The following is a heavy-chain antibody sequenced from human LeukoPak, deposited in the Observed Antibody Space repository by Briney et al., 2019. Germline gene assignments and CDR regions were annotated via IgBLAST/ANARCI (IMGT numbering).Heavy chain of an antibody. D-gene: IGHD3-22*01. J-gene: IGHJ3*01. V-gene: IGHV3-11*01. CDR2: INSDADSI. Sequence: GGSLRPSCAASGFTFNDYYMSWIRQAPRHGLKWVSYINSDADSIYYANSGKGRFTTSKDNAKKSTYPQMNSLGSEDTTMYYCARGSSDYYDSSGRASDVFDVWGQGTIVTVSS. CDR1: GFTFNDYY. CDR3: ARGSSDYYDSSGRASDVFDV.